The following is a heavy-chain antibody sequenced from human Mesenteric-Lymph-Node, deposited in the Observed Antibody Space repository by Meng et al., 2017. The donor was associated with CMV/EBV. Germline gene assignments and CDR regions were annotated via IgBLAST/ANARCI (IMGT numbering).Heavy chain of an antibody. J-gene: IGHJ4*02. CDR1: GGSFSGYY. Sequence: SETLSLTCAVYGGSFSGYYWSWIRQPPGKGLEWIGEINHSGSTNYNPSLKSRVTISVDTSKNQFSLKLSSVTAADTAVYYCARGRGSFDYWGQGTLVTVSS. CDR3: ARGRGSFDY. CDR2: INHSGST. D-gene: IGHD3-10*01. V-gene: IGHV4-34*01.